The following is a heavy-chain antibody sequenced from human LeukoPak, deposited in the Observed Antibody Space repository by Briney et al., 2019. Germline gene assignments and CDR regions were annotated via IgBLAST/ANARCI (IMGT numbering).Heavy chain of an antibody. CDR2: INPNSGDT. CDR3: ARTDSSGYWCLDY. Sequence: GASVKVSCKASGYTFTGYYMHWVRQAPGHGLEWMGWINPNSGDTEYAQNFQGRDAMTRDTSISTAYMEVSTLRSDDTAVYYCARTDSSGYWCLDYWGQGTLVTVSS. D-gene: IGHD3-22*01. V-gene: IGHV1-2*02. J-gene: IGHJ4*02. CDR1: GYTFTGYY.